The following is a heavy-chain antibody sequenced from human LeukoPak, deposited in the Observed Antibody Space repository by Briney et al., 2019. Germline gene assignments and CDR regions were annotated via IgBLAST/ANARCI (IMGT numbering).Heavy chain of an antibody. D-gene: IGHD3-10*01. CDR1: GFTFSSFG. J-gene: IGHJ4*02. Sequence: PGRSLRLSCAASGFTFSSFGMHWVRQAPGKGLEWVAVISYGGSNKYYADSVKGRFTISRDNSKNTLYLQMNSLRAEDTAVYYCAKEKAMVRGVIITAFDYWGQGTLVTVSS. CDR3: AKEKAMVRGVIITAFDY. V-gene: IGHV3-30*18. CDR2: ISYGGSNK.